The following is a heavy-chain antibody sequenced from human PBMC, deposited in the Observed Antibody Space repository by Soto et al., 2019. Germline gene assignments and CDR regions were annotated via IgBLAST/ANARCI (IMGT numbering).Heavy chain of an antibody. V-gene: IGHV3-23*01. J-gene: IGHJ3*02. D-gene: IGHD1-1*01. Sequence: PGGSLRLSCAASGFTFNNYVMGWVRQAPGKGLEWVSDISSSGNTIYYADSVKGRFTIPRDNSKNTLYLQINSLRAEDTAVYYCARASRNDAFDIWGQGTMVTVSS. CDR3: ARASRNDAFDI. CDR1: GFTFNNYV. CDR2: ISSSGNTI.